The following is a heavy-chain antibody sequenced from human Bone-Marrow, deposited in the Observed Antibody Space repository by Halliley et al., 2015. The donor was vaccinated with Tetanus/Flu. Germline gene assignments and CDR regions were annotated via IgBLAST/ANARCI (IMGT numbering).Heavy chain of an antibody. D-gene: IGHD6-13*01. Sequence: IGYFYYRGSPNYTPSLKGRFTISAATSKNQLSLKLPSVTAADTAVYYCAGRLSSSWYDGLDVWGQGTTVTVSS. J-gene: IGHJ6*02. CDR2: FYYRGSP. V-gene: IGHV4-59*12. CDR3: AGRLSSSWYDGLDV.